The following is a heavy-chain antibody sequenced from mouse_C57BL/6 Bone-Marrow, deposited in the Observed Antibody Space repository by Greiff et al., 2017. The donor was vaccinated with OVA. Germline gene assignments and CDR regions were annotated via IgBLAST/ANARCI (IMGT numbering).Heavy chain of an antibody. CDR3: GGGPYYFDY. J-gene: IGHJ2*01. CDR2: IYPGDGDT. CDR1: GYAFSSSW. V-gene: IGHV1-82*01. Sequence: QVQLQQSGPELVKPGASVKISCKASGYAFSSSWMNWVKQRPGKGLEWIGRIYPGDGDTNYNGKFKGKATLTADKSSSTAYMQLSSLSSEDSAVSFCGGGPYYFDYWGQGTTLTVSS.